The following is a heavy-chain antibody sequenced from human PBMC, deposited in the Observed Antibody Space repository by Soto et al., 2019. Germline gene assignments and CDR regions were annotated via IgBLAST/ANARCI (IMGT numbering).Heavy chain of an antibody. J-gene: IGHJ3*02. D-gene: IGHD2-2*01. Sequence: EVQLVESGGGLVQPGGSLKLSCAASGFTFSDSSMHWVRQASGKGLEWVGRIRSKANSYATAYAASVKGRFTISRDDSKNTAYLQMNSLKPEDTAIYYCTTDDIVLVPAANDAFDIGGQGTMVIVSS. CDR1: GFTFSDSS. V-gene: IGHV3-73*01. CDR2: IRSKANSYAT. CDR3: TTDDIVLVPAANDAFDI.